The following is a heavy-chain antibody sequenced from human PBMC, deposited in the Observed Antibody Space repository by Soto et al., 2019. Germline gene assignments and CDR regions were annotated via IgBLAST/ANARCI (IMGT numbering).Heavy chain of an antibody. V-gene: IGHV4-59*01. Sequence: PSETLSLTCTVSGGSISSYYWSWIRQPPGKGLEWIGHIYYSGSTNYNPSLKSRVTISVDTSKNQFSLKLSSVTAADTAVYYCARGQWLFAFDIWGQGTMVTVSS. CDR1: GGSISSYY. CDR3: ARGQWLFAFDI. CDR2: IYYSGST. J-gene: IGHJ3*02. D-gene: IGHD6-19*01.